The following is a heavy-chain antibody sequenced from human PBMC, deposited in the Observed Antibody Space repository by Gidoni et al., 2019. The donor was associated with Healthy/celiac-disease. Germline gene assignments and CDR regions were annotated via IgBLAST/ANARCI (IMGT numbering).Heavy chain of an antibody. V-gene: IGHV3-49*05. CDR1: GFTFGDYA. Sequence: EVQLVESAGGLVKPGRSLRLSCTASGFTFGDYARSWFSQAPGKGREWVGFIRSKAYGGTTEYAASGKGRFTISRDDSKSIAYLQMNSLKAEDTAVYYCTRVRPTGTGFDYWGQGTLVTVSS. J-gene: IGHJ4*02. CDR2: IRSKAYGGTT. D-gene: IGHD1-1*01. CDR3: TRVRPTGTGFDY.